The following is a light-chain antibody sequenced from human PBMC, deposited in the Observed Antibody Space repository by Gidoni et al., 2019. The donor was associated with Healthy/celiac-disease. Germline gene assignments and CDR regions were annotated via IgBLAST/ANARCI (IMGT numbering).Light chain of an antibody. J-gene: IGKJ2*01. Sequence: EIVLTQSPGTLSLSPGERATLSCRASQSVSSSYLAWYQQKPGQAPRLLIYGASSRATGIPDRFSGSGSGTDFTLTISRLEPEDFAVYYCQQYGSPSFFGQGTKLEIK. CDR3: QQYGSPSF. CDR1: QSVSSSY. V-gene: IGKV3-20*01. CDR2: GAS.